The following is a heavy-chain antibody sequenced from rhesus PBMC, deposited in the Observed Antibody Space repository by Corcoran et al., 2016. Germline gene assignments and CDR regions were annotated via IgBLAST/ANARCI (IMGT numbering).Heavy chain of an antibody. CDR3: ASGFGYYYDSAPTGYFDL. V-gene: IGHV4-169*02. CDR2: IYGSGSST. Sequence: QLQLQESGPGLVKPSETLSVTCAVSGGSISSSYWSWIRQAPGKGLVWNGYIYGSGSSTNYNPPLKIRVTLSVDTSKNQLALKLSSVTSADTAVYYCASGFGYYYDSAPTGYFDLWGPGTPITISS. CDR1: GGSISSSY. D-gene: IGHD3-28*01. J-gene: IGHJ2*01.